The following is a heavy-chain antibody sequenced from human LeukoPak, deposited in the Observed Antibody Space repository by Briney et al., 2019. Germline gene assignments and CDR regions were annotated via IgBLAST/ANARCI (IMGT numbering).Heavy chain of an antibody. CDR3: ARGLSQQYDAFDI. CDR1: GVSFSGYY. J-gene: IGHJ3*02. D-gene: IGHD6-13*01. CDR2: INHSGST. V-gene: IGHV4-34*01. Sequence: SETPSLTCAVYGVSFSGYYWSWIRQPPGKGLEWIGEINHSGSTNYNPSLKSRVTISVDTSKNQFSLKLSSVTAADTAVYYCARGLSQQYDAFDIWGQGTMVTVSS.